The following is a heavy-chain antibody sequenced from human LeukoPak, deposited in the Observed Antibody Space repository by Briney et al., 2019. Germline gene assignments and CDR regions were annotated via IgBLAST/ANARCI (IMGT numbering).Heavy chain of an antibody. CDR3: AREPQLLYYYYYIDV. J-gene: IGHJ6*03. Sequence: GGSLSLSCSASGFPFSSYAMHWVRQAPGKGLEWVAVISYDGSNKYYADSVKGRFTISRDNSKNTLYLQMNSLRAEDTAVYYCAREPQLLYYYYYIDVWGKGTTVTVSS. CDR1: GFPFSSYA. V-gene: IGHV3-30*04. CDR2: ISYDGSNK. D-gene: IGHD2-2*01.